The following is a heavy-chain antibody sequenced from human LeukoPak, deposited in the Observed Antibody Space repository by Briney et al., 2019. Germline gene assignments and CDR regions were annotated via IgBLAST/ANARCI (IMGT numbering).Heavy chain of an antibody. CDR2: ISSSSSSI. J-gene: IGHJ3*02. V-gene: IGHV3-21*01. CDR1: GFTFSSYS. Sequence: GGSLRLSCAASGFTFSSYSMNWVRQAPGKGLEWVSSISSSSSSIYYADSVKGRFTISRDNAKNSLYLQMNSLRAEDTAVYYCALSGSYLDAFDIWGQGTMVTVSS. CDR3: ALSGSYLDAFDI. D-gene: IGHD1-26*01.